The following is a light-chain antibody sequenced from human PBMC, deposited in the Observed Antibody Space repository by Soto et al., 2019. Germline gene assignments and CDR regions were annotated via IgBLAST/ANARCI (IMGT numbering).Light chain of an antibody. CDR3: ASYAGGNQV. J-gene: IGLJ1*01. V-gene: IGLV2-8*01. CDR1: SSDVGAYNY. CDR2: EVT. Sequence: QSVLTQPPSASGSPGQSVTISCTGTSSDVGAYNYVSWYQQHPGKAPKLMIYEVTKRPSGVPDRFSGSKSSNTASLTVSGLLPEDEADYYCASYAGGNQVFGTGTKVTVL.